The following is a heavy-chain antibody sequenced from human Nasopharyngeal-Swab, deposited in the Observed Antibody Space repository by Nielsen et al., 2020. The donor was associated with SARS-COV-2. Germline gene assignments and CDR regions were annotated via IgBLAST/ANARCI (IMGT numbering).Heavy chain of an antibody. D-gene: IGHD3-3*01. CDR2: IYTSGST. J-gene: IGHJ6*02. CDR1: GGSISSYY. Sequence: SETLSLTCTVVSGGSISSYYWSWIRQPAGKGLEWIGRIYTSGSTNYNPSLKSRVTMSVDTSKNQFSLKLSSVTAADTAVYYCAREITIFYYGMDVWGQGTTVTVSS. V-gene: IGHV4-4*07. CDR3: AREITIFYYGMDV.